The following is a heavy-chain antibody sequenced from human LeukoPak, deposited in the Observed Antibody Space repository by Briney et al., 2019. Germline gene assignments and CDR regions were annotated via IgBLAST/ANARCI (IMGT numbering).Heavy chain of an antibody. V-gene: IGHV1-2*02. Sequence: GASVKVSCKASGYTFTGYYMHWMRQAPGQGLEWMGWINPNSGGTNYAQKFQGRVTMTRDTSISTAYMELSRLRSDDTAVYYCARDKVVVPVPYGMDVWGQGTTVTVSS. D-gene: IGHD2-2*01. CDR2: INPNSGGT. CDR3: ARDKVVVPVPYGMDV. CDR1: GYTFTGYY. J-gene: IGHJ6*02.